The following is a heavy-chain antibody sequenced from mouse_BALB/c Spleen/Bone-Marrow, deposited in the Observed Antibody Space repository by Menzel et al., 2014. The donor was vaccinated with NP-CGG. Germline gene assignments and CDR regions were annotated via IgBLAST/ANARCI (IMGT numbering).Heavy chain of an antibody. D-gene: IGHD1-1*02. CDR3: ARGYYGGMDY. CDR2: ILPSIGRT. V-gene: IGHV15-2*02. J-gene: IGHJ4*01. CDR1: DSEVFPIAY. Sequence: QVQLQQPGSERRSPGSSVKLSCKDLDSEVFPIAYISWVRQKPGHGFDWFGDILPSIGRTIYGEKFESNTALGTDTVSNTAYLELNSLTSEDSAIYYCARGYYGGMDYWGQGTSVTVSS.